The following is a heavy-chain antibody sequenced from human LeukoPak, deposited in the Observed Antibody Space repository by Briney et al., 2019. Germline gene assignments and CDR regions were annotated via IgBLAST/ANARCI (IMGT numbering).Heavy chain of an antibody. CDR1: GDSVSSNSVT. CDR3: TRAISGYHFS. CDR2: TYYRSKWYD. Sequence: SQTLSLTCAISGDSVSSNSVTWNWIRQSPSRGLEWLGGTYYRSKWYDDYPLSVKSRITINPDTSKNQFSLQLNSVTPEDTAVYYCTRAISGYHFSWGQGTLVTVSS. V-gene: IGHV6-1*01. J-gene: IGHJ5*02. D-gene: IGHD3-22*01.